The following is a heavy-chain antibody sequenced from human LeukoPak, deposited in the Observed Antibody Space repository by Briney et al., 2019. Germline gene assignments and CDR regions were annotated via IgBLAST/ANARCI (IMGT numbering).Heavy chain of an antibody. V-gene: IGHV4-59*01. Sequence: SETLSLTCTVSGGSISSYYWSWIRQPPGKVLEWIGYIYYSGSTNYNPSLKSRVTISVDTSKNQFSLKLSSVTAADTAVYYCARGVGSGWSATINWFDPWGQGTLVTVSS. CDR1: GGSISSYY. D-gene: IGHD6-19*01. CDR3: ARGVGSGWSATINWFDP. J-gene: IGHJ5*02. CDR2: IYYSGST.